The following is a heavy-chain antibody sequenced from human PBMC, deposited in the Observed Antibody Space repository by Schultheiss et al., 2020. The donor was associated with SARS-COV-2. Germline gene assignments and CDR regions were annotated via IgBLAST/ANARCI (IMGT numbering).Heavy chain of an antibody. CDR3: AKDGRGFGSGTFDS. CDR1: GFTFSSYA. D-gene: IGHD3-10*01. Sequence: GGSLRLSCAASGFTFSSYAMSWVRQAPGKGLEWVSAISGSGGSTYYADSVKGRFTISRDNSKNTLHLQMSSLRAEDTALYYCAKDGRGFGSGTFDSWGQGTLVTVSS. CDR2: ISGSGGST. V-gene: IGHV3-23*01. J-gene: IGHJ4*02.